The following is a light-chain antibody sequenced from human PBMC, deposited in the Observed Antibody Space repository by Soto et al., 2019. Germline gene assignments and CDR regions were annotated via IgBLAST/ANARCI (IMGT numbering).Light chain of an antibody. CDR1: QDISNY. CDR3: QQYGNLLTWT. J-gene: IGKJ1*01. CDR2: DAS. V-gene: IGKV1-33*01. Sequence: DIQMTQSPSSLSASVGDRVTITCQASQDISNYFNWYQQKPGKAPKLLIYDASNLETGVPSRFSGSGSGTDFTCTISSLQPEDIATYYCQQYGNLLTWTFGQGTKVEIK.